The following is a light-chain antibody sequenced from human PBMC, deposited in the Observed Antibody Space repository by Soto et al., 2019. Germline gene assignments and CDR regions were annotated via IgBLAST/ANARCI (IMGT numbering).Light chain of an antibody. CDR3: QQRSNWPLT. CDR2: DAS. V-gene: IGKV3-11*01. CDR1: QSVDNN. J-gene: IGKJ4*01. Sequence: EILMTQSPVTLSESPGESATLSCRASQSVDNNVAWYQQKPGQAPRLLIYDASNRATGIPARFSGSGSGTDFTLTISSLEPEDFAVYYCQQRSNWPLTFGGGTKVDIK.